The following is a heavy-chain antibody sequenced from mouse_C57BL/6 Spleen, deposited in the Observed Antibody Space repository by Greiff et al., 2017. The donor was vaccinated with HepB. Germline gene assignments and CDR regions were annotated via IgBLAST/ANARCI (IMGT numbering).Heavy chain of an antibody. J-gene: IGHJ3*01. CDR2: INPNNGGT. CDR1: GYTFTDYY. V-gene: IGHV1-26*01. CDR3: ASGGGYSLAWFAY. D-gene: IGHD2-3*01. Sequence: EVQLQQSGPELVKPGASVKISCKASGYTFTDYYMNWVKQSHGKSLEWIGDINPNNGGTSYNQKFKGKATLTVDKSSSTAYMELRSLTSEDSAVYYCASGGGYSLAWFAYWGQGTLVTVSA.